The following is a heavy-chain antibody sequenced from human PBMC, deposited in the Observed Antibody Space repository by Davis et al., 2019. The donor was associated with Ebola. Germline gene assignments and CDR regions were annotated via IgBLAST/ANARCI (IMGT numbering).Heavy chain of an antibody. J-gene: IGHJ4*02. CDR1: GFTFSPYG. CDR3: AKTSDYGDPFNDY. D-gene: IGHD4-17*01. Sequence: GESLKISCAASGFTFSPYGMHWVRQAPGKGLEWVAVIWSDGSNKYYADSVRGRFTISRDNSKNTLHLQMNSLRAEDTAVYYCAKTSDYGDPFNDYWGQGTLVTVSS. CDR2: IWSDGSNK. V-gene: IGHV3-33*03.